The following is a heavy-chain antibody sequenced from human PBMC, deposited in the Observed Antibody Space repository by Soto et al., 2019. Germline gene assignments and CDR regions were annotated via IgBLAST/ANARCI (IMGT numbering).Heavy chain of an antibody. CDR1: GGSISSGGYS. CDR2: IYHSGST. Sequence: RSLTCAVSGGSISSGGYSWSWNRQPPGKGLEWIGYIYHSGSTYYNPSLKSRVTISVDRSKNQFSLKLSSVTAADTAVYYCARGSIAAEYFQHWGQGTLVTVSS. CDR3: ARGSIAAEYFQH. V-gene: IGHV4-30-2*01. J-gene: IGHJ1*01.